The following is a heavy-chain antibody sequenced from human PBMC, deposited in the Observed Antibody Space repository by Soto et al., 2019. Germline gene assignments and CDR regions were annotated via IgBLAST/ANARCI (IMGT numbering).Heavy chain of an antibody. CDR1: GFSLTTNGVG. D-gene: IGHD3-16*01. Sequence: QITLKESGPTLVKPTQTLTLTCTLSGFSLTTNGVGVGWIRQPPGRALEWLAHIYWDADKRYSPSLKSRLTXTXXTSKNQVVLTLTNMDPVDTATYYCARLKGGSYFDYWGQGTLVTVSS. CDR3: ARLKGGSYFDY. J-gene: IGHJ4*02. V-gene: IGHV2-5*02. CDR2: IYWDADK.